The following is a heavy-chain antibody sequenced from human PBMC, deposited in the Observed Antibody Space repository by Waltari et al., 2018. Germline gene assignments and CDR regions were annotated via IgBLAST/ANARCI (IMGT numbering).Heavy chain of an antibody. Sequence: EVQLLESGGGLVQPGGSLRLSCAASGFTFSSYGMTWVRQAPGKGVGWVSVITGSGNSTYYAGSVKGRFTISRDKSKNMVYLQMTSLRVEDTAIYYCAKSGSSSAYSRLDYWGQGTLVTVSS. J-gene: IGHJ4*02. V-gene: IGHV3-23*01. D-gene: IGHD3-22*01. CDR2: ITGSGNST. CDR1: GFTFSSYG. CDR3: AKSGSSSAYSRLDY.